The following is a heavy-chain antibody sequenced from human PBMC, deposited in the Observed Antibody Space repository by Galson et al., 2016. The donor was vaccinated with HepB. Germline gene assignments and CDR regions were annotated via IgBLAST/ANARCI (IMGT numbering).Heavy chain of an antibody. J-gene: IGHJ6*03. Sequence: TLSLTCTASGGSISSGGYYWSWIRQHPGKGLEWIGYIYYSGSSYYNPSLKSRLTISVDTSKNQFSLKLSSVTAADTAVYYCARGGSGYWEPYYYYMDVWGKGTTVTVSS. V-gene: IGHV4-31*03. D-gene: IGHD3-22*01. CDR1: GGSISSGGYY. CDR2: IYYSGSS. CDR3: ARGGSGYWEPYYYYMDV.